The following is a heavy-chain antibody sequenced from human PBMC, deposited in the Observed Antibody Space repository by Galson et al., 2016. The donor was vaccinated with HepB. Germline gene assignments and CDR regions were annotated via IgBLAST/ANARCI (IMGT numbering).Heavy chain of an antibody. V-gene: IGHV5-51*01. D-gene: IGHD1-14*01. J-gene: IGHJ3*01. CDR3: ARHIRNDAFDF. Sequence: QSGAEVKKPGESLKISCKGSGYSFTSYWIGWVRQMPGKGLEWMGIFYPGDYDTRYSPSFQGQVTISADKPNSTAYLQWSSLKASDTAMYYCARHIRNDAFDFWGQGTMVTVSS. CDR1: GYSFTSYW. CDR2: FYPGDYDT.